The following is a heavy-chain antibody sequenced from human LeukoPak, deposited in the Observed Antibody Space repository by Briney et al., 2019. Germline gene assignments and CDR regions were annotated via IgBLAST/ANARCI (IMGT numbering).Heavy chain of an antibody. V-gene: IGHV3-23*01. Sequence: GGSLRLSCAASGFTFSSYGMSWVRQAPGKGLEWVSGISGSGGSTYYADSVKGRFTISRDDSKNTLYLQMNSLRPEDTAVYYCAKGVNVYYKGPFHYWGQGTLVTVSS. CDR2: ISGSGGST. D-gene: IGHD3-10*01. CDR1: GFTFSSYG. J-gene: IGHJ4*02. CDR3: AKGVNVYYKGPFHY.